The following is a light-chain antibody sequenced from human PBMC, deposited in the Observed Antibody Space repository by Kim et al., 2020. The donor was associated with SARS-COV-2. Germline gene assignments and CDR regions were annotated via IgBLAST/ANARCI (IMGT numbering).Light chain of an antibody. CDR1: SGHSTYA. Sequence: ASVKLTCTLSSGHSTYAIAWHQQQPEKGTRYLMKVDSDGSHNKGDGIPDRFSGSSSGAERYLTISSLQSEDEADYYCQTWDTGIRVFGGGTKVTVL. CDR3: QTWDTGIRV. J-gene: IGLJ3*02. CDR2: VDSDGSH. V-gene: IGLV4-69*01.